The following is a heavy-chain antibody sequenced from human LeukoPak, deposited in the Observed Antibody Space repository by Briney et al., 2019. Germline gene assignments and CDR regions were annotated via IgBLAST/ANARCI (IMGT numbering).Heavy chain of an antibody. CDR3: AKDQVVVVPAASEGCDY. D-gene: IGHD2-2*01. CDR2: ISGSGGST. Sequence: GGSLRLSCAASGFTFSSYAMSWVRQAPGKGLEWVSAISGSGGSTYYADSVKGRFTISRDNSKNTLYLQMNSLRAEDTAVYYCAKDQVVVVPAASEGCDYWGQGTLVTVSS. V-gene: IGHV3-23*01. J-gene: IGHJ4*02. CDR1: GFTFSSYA.